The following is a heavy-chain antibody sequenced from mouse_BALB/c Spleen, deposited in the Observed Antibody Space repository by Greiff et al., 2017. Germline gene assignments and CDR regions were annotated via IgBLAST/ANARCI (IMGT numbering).Heavy chain of an antibody. CDR2: ISYSGST. CDR3: ARLGDYFDY. D-gene: IGHD2-13*01. V-gene: IGHV3-2*02. J-gene: IGHJ2*01. Sequence: EVKLMESGPGLVKPSQSLSLTCTVTGYSFTSYYAWNWIRQFPGNKLEWMGYISYSGSTSYNPSLKSRISITRDTSKNQFFLQLNSVTTEDTATYYCARLGDYFDYWGQGTTLTVSS. CDR1: GYSFTSYYA.